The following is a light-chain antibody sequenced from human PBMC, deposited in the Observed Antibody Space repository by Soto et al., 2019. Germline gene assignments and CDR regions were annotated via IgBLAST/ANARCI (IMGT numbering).Light chain of an antibody. V-gene: IGKV3D-15*01. CDR2: DAS. CDR1: YTVRSN. Sequence: ERMMTKTPATLYVSHGERATLSCWASYTVRSNLAWYQQKPGQAPRLLIYDASTRATGIPARFGGSGSGTDFTLTISRLEPEDSAMYYCQQYGVSPQTFGRGTNVDTK. CDR3: QQYGVSPQT. J-gene: IGKJ1*01.